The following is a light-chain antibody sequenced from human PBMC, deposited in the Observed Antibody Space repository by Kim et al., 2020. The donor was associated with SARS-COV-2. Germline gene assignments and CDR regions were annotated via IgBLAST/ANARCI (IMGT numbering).Light chain of an antibody. V-gene: IGKV4-1*01. CDR1: QSVLKTSNNKNY. J-gene: IGKJ1*01. CDR2: WAS. Sequence: DILMTQSPDSLAVSLGERATINCKSSQSVLKTSNNKNYLTWYQHKSGQPPKLLIYWASTRESGVPDRFSGSGSGTDFTLTINNLQAEDVAVYYCQQNFRTPWTFGQGTKVDIK. CDR3: QQNFRTPWT.